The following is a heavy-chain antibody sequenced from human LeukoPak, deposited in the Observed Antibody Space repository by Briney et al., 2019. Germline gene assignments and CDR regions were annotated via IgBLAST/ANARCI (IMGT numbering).Heavy chain of an antibody. V-gene: IGHV3-23*01. CDR1: GFTFRSYA. CDR3: AKETSRGTSGSPPDI. CDR2: ISGSDDST. Sequence: PRGSLRLSCAASGFTFRSYAMNWVRQVPGKGLEWVSSISGSDDSTHYADSVKGRFSISRDNSKNTLDLQMNSLRVEDTAVYYCAKETSRGTSGSPPDIWGQGTMVTVSS. D-gene: IGHD3-10*01. J-gene: IGHJ3*02.